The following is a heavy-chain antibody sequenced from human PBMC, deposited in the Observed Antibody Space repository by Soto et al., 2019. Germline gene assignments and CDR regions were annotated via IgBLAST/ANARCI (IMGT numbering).Heavy chain of an antibody. CDR1: GYTFNNYY. Sequence: QVQLVQSGAEVKKPGASVKVSCEASGYTFNNYYMHWVRQAPGQGLEWMGIFNPSGGDTIYAEKFQGRFNMPGSTSTSTVYMELSSLRSEDTAVYYCARETMITIGGDIEGLDYWGQGTLVTVS. D-gene: IGHD3-16*02. J-gene: IGHJ4*02. CDR3: ARETMITIGGDIEGLDY. V-gene: IGHV1-46*02. CDR2: FNPSGGDT.